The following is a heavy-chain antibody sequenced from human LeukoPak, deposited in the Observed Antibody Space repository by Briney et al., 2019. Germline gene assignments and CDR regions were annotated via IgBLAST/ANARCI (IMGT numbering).Heavy chain of an antibody. D-gene: IGHD2-15*01. V-gene: IGHV4-30-2*01. CDR2: IYHSGST. CDR1: GGSISSGGYS. CDR3: ARVHCSGGSCYGYYYYGMDV. Sequence: SETLSLTCAVSGGSISSGGYSWSWIRQPPGKGLEWIGYIYHSGSTYYNPSLKSRVTISVDRSKNQFSLKLSSVTAADTAVYYCARVHCSGGSCYGYYYYGMDVWGQGTTVTVSS. J-gene: IGHJ6*02.